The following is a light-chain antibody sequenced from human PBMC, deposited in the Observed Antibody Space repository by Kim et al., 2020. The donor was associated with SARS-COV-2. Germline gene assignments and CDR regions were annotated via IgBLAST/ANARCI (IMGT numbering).Light chain of an antibody. CDR2: GAS. CDR3: QQYGSSPLT. CDR1: QSVSSSY. V-gene: IGKV3-20*01. J-gene: IGKJ4*01. Sequence: SPGERATPSCRASQSVSSSYLAWYQQKPGQAPRLLIYGASSRATGIPDRFRGSGSGTDFTLTISRREPEDFAVYYCQQYGSSPLTFGGGTKVDIK.